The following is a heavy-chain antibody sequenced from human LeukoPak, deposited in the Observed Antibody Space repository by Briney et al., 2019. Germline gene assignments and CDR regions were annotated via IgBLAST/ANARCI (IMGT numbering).Heavy chain of an antibody. CDR3: AKDLAAVPGNKYFAY. J-gene: IGHJ4*02. CDR1: GFTFSTYD. Sequence: PRGSLRLSSAASGFTFSTYDMSCVCQAPGKGLEWVSSCSGSGGSTYYADSVKGRFTTSRDNAKNTLYLQMNGLRAEATAVYYCAKDLAAVPGNKYFAYWGQGTLVTVSS. V-gene: IGHV3-23*01. D-gene: IGHD6-19*01. CDR2: CSGSGGST.